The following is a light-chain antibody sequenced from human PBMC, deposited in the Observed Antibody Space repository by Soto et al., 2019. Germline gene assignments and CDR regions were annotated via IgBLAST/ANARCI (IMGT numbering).Light chain of an antibody. CDR2: GVS. CDR1: STDVGDSNH. Sequence: QSVLTQPASVSGSPGQSITISCTGTSTDVGDSNHVSWYQHHPGKAPKLIIYGVSYRPSGVSNRFSGSKSAYTASLTISGLQAEDEADYYCNSQTTSGIRVFGTGTKLTVL. J-gene: IGLJ1*01. CDR3: NSQTTSGIRV. V-gene: IGLV2-14*01.